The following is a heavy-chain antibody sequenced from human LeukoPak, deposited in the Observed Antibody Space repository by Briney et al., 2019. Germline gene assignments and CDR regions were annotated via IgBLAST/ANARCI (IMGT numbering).Heavy chain of an antibody. D-gene: IGHD6-19*01. V-gene: IGHV4-34*01. CDR3: ARGRVGSSGWPRGSYYFDY. J-gene: IGHJ4*02. CDR2: INHSGST. CDR1: GGSFSGYY. Sequence: PSETLSLTCAVYGGSFSGYYWSWIRQPPGKGLEWIGEINHSGSTNYNPSLKSRVTISVDTSKNQFSLKLSSVTAADTAVYYCARGRVGSSGWPRGSYYFDYWGQGTLVTVSS.